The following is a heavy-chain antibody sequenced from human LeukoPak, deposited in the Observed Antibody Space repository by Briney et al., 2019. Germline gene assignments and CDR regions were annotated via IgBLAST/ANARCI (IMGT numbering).Heavy chain of an antibody. Sequence: ASVNVSCKASGYSFTEYGINWVRQPPGQGLEWMGWISAFNGNTNFAPKFQDRVIMPTDTSTHTAYMELRSLRADDTAVYFCARSGYDFVGFGDWGQGTLVTVSS. CDR2: ISAFNGNT. D-gene: IGHD3-22*01. CDR1: GYSFTEYG. V-gene: IGHV1-18*04. CDR3: ARSGYDFVGFGD. J-gene: IGHJ4*02.